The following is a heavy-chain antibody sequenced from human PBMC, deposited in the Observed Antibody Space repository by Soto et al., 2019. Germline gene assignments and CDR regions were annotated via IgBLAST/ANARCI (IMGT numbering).Heavy chain of an antibody. Sequence: SETLSLTCTVSGGSISSGDYYWSWIRQPPGKGLEWIGYIYYSGSTYYNPSLKSRVTISVDTSKNQFSLKLSSVTAADTAVYYCARDLLKPFAAFDPWGQGTLVTVSS. J-gene: IGHJ5*02. V-gene: IGHV4-30-4*01. CDR2: IYYSGST. CDR1: GGSISSGDYY. CDR3: ARDLLKPFAAFDP. D-gene: IGHD3-9*01.